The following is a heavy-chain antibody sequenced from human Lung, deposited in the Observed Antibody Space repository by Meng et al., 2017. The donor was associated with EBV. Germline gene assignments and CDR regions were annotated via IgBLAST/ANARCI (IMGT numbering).Heavy chain of an antibody. Sequence: HVQLPHSGPALVDPSPTPSLTCVISGDSVASSSAAWTWIRQSPARGLEWLGRTYYRSKWYNDYAVFVKSRITINPDTSKNQFSLQLNSVTPEDTAVYYCARGATSVFDLWGRGTLVTVSS. CDR1: GDSVASSSAA. J-gene: IGHJ2*01. CDR3: ARGATSVFDL. CDR2: TYYRSKWYN. V-gene: IGHV6-1*01.